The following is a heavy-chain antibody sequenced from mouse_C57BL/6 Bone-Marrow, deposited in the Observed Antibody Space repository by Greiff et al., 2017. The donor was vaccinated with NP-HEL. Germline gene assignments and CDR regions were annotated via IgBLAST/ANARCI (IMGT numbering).Heavy chain of an antibody. CDR2: ISDGGSYT. CDR3: ARVGYDGGFAY. V-gene: IGHV5-4*03. J-gene: IGHJ3*01. CDR1: GFTFSSYA. D-gene: IGHD2-2*01. Sequence: EVTVVESGGGLVKPGGSLKLSCAASGFTFSSYAMSWVRQTPEKRLEWVATISDGGSYTYYPDNVKGRFTISRDNAKNNLYLQMSHLKSEDTAMYYCARVGYDGGFAYWGQGTLVTVSA.